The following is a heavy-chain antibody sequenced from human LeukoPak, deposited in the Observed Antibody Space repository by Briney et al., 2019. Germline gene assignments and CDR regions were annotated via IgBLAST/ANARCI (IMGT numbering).Heavy chain of an antibody. CDR3: AKVIGYCSSTSCPIEH. CDR2: ISGSGGGT. V-gene: IGHV3-23*01. J-gene: IGHJ4*02. Sequence: GGSLRLSCAASGFTFSSYAMSWVRQAPGKGLEWVSAISGSGGGTYYADSVKGRFTISRDNSKNTLYLQMNSLRAEDTAVYYCAKVIGYCSSTSCPIEHWGQGTLVTVSS. CDR1: GFTFSSYA. D-gene: IGHD2-2*01.